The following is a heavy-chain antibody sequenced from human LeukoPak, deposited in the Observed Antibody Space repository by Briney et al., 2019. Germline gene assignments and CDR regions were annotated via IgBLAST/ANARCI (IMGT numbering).Heavy chain of an antibody. CDR2: IYYSGST. CDR3: ARGGEGFGELFGIDY. CDR1: GGPFSSGSYY. Sequence: SETLSLTCNVSGGPFSSGSYYWSWIRQPPGKGLEWIGYIYYSGSTNYNPSLKSRVTISVDTSKNQFSLKLSSVTAADTAVYYCARGGEGFGELFGIDYWGQGTLVTVSS. V-gene: IGHV4-61*01. D-gene: IGHD3-10*01. J-gene: IGHJ4*02.